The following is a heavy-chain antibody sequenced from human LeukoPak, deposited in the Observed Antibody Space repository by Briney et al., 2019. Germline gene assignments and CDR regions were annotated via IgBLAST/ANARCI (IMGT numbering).Heavy chain of an antibody. J-gene: IGHJ6*03. V-gene: IGHV4-59*01. CDR3: ARGCSGGSCYPSSRYYYYYYMDV. CDR2: IYYSGST. Sequence: SETLSLTCTVSGGSISSYYWRWIRQPPGKGLEWIGYIYYSGSTNYNPSLKSRVTISVDTSKNQFSLKLSSVTAADTAVHYCARGCSGGSCYPSSRYYYYYYMDVWGKGTTVTVSS. D-gene: IGHD2-15*01. CDR1: GGSISSYY.